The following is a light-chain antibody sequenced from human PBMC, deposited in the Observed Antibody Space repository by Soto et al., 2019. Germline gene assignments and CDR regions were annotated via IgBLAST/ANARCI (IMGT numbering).Light chain of an antibody. J-gene: IGKJ1*01. V-gene: IGKV3D-20*02. CDR1: QSVSSSY. CDR3: QQRSNWPT. CDR2: GAS. Sequence: EILMTQSPCTLAVSPGERATLSCGASQSVSSSYLAWYQQKPGQAPSLLIYGASSRATGIPTRLSGSVSGPDFSLTISGLEPEDYAVYYCQQRSNWPTFGQGTKVDIK.